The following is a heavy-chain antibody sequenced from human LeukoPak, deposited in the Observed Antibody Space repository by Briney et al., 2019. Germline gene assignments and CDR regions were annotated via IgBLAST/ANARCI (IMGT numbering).Heavy chain of an antibody. CDR3: AIRVGCTSTICYRGFDY. D-gene: IGHD2-2*02. CDR2: IQYDGNNK. Sequence: PGRSLRLSCAASGFIFNDYAMHWVRQAPSKGLEWVAFIQYDGNNKYYADSVKGRFTISRDNSKNTLYLQVSSLRAEDTAVYYCAIRVGCTSTICYRGFDYWGQGTLVTVSS. J-gene: IGHJ4*02. V-gene: IGHV3-30*04. CDR1: GFIFNDYA.